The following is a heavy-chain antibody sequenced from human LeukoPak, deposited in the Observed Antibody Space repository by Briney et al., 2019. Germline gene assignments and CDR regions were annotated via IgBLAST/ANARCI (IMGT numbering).Heavy chain of an antibody. V-gene: IGHV4-59*01. CDR2: IYYSGST. J-gene: IGHJ4*02. Sequence: PSETLSLTCTVSGGSISSYYWSWIRQPPGKGLEWIGYIYYSGSTNYNPSLKSRVTISVDTSKNQFSLKLSSVTAADTAVYYCASTASGSGRRFGYWGQGTLVTVSS. CDR1: GGSISSYY. CDR3: ASTASGSGRRFGY. D-gene: IGHD6-19*01.